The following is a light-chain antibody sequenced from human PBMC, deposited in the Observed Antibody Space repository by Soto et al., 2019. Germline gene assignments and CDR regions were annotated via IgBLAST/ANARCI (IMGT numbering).Light chain of an antibody. J-gene: IGKJ3*01. Sequence: DIPMTQSPSSLSASVGDRVTITCRASQSASHSLNWYQQKPGKAPKLLIYGASSLQSGVPSRFSGSGSGTDFTLTISSLQPEDFATYYCQQSYSIPPTFGPGTKVDIK. CDR1: QSASHS. CDR3: QQSYSIPPT. CDR2: GAS. V-gene: IGKV1-39*01.